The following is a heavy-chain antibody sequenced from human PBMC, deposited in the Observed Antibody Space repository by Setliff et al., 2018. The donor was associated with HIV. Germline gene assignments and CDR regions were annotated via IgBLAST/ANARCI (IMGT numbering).Heavy chain of an antibody. CDR2: VTPALYLT. D-gene: IGHD3-16*01. V-gene: IGHV1-69*10. CDR1: GGFLSNNG. CDR3: ATDSGVVPPRTLDI. Sequence: SVKVSCKTSGGFLSNNGIAWVRQAPGQGLEWMGGVTPALYLTTHAEKFQSRVTFTTDDSTSSVYMELSSLRSDDTATYYCATDSGVVPPRTLDIWGQGTVVTVSS. J-gene: IGHJ3*02.